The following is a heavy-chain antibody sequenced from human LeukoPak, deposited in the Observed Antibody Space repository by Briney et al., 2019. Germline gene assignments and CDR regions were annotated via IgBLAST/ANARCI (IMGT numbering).Heavy chain of an antibody. CDR3: ARQRGSSSWLYNWFDP. Sequence: SETLSLTCTVSGGSISSYYWSWIRQPPGKGLEWIGYIYYSGSTNYNPSLKSRVTISVDTSKNQFSLKLSSVTAADTAVYYWARQRGSSSWLYNWFDPWGQGTLVTVSS. D-gene: IGHD6-13*01. J-gene: IGHJ5*02. V-gene: IGHV4-59*08. CDR2: IYYSGST. CDR1: GGSISSYY.